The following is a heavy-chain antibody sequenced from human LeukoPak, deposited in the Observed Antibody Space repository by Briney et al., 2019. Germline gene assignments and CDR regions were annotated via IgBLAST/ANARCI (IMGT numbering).Heavy chain of an antibody. V-gene: IGHV1-2*06. D-gene: IGHD3/OR15-3a*01. CDR3: ARSGVDTSGLQASGDFDY. CDR2: ISPNSGDT. J-gene: IGHJ4*02. Sequence: WASVKVSCTASGYTFTGYYVHWVRQAPGQGLEWMGRISPNSGDTNYAQKVQGRVTMTRDTSSSTAYMELSRLRSYDTAVYYCARSGVDTSGLQASGDFDYWGQGILVTVSS. CDR1: GYTFTGYY.